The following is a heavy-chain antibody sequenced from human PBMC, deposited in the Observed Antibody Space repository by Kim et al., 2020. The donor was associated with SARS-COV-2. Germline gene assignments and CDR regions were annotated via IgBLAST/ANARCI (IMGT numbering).Heavy chain of an antibody. J-gene: IGHJ4*02. CDR2: ST. D-gene: IGHD2-2*01. CDR3: ARESSRRADF. V-gene: IGHV3-23*01. Sequence: STIYADSVKRRFTISRDNSKNPRLLQLNSLRAGDTAVYCGARESSRRADFWGQGTLVTVSS.